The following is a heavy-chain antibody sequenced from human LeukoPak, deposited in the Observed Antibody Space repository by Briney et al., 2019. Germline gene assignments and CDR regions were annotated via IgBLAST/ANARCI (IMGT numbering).Heavy chain of an antibody. V-gene: IGHV4-59*01. CDR1: GGSISSYY. J-gene: IGHJ6*02. D-gene: IGHD2-15*01. CDR3: ARVEVGAANRQWYGMDV. Sequence: SETLSLTCTISGGSISSYYWSWVRQPPGKGLEWIGYVDYRGNTNYNPSLKSRVTISIDTSKSLFSLKLNSVTAADTAVYYCARVEVGAANRQWYGMDVWGQGTTVTVSS. CDR2: VDYRGNT.